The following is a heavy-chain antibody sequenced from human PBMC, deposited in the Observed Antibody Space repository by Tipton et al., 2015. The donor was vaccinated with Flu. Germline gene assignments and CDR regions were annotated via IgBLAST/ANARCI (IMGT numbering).Heavy chain of an antibody. CDR1: GFTFSNYW. CDR2: LNQDGGET. V-gene: IGHV3-7*03. CDR3: ARERRGGWPFYDAFDF. J-gene: IGHJ4*02. Sequence: GSLRLSCVASGFTFSNYWMSWVRQAPGKGLEWVANLNQDGGETYYVDSVKGRFTISRDNAENSLYLQVNSLRAADTAVYYCARERRGGWPFYDAFDFWGQGTLVTVSS. D-gene: IGHD6-19*01.